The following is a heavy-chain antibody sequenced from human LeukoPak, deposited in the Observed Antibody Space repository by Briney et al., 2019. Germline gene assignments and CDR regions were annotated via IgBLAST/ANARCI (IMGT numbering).Heavy chain of an antibody. V-gene: IGHV1-46*01. CDR3: ARDQEAFDY. Sequence: ASVKVSCKASGYSFTSNYIHWVRQAPGQGLEWMGMIYPRDGSTSYAQKFQGRVTVTRDTSTSTAHMELSGLRSEDTAVYYCARDQEAFDYWGQGTLVTVSS. CDR1: GYSFTSNY. CDR2: IYPRDGST. J-gene: IGHJ4*02.